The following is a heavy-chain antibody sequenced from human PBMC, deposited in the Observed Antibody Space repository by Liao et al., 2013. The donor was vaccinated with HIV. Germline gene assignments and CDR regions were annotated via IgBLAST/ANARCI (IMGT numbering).Heavy chain of an antibody. CDR2: IFHSGTT. CDR3: ARGRHGYNFVFDI. J-gene: IGHJ3*02. CDR1: GYSVSSGYY. V-gene: IGHV4-38-2*01. D-gene: IGHD5-24*01. Sequence: QVQLQESGPGLVKPSETLSLTCGVSGYSVSSGYYWGWIRQPPGKGLEWIGGIFHSGTTNYNPSLKSRVTLSVDTSKNQVSLKLTSVTAADTATYYCARGRHGYNFVFDIWGQGTVVTVSS.